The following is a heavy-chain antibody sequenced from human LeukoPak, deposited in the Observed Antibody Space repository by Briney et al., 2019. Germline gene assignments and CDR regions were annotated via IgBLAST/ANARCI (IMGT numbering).Heavy chain of an antibody. Sequence: PSETLSLTCTVSGGSISSYYWSWIRQPPGKGLEWIGYIYYSGSTYYNPSLKSRVTISVDTSKNQFSLKLSSVTAADTAVYYCARLRITMVRGVIPQRPGGNNYYYYYMDVWGKGTTVTVSS. V-gene: IGHV4-59*04. CDR2: IYYSGST. CDR1: GGSISSYY. J-gene: IGHJ6*03. CDR3: ARLRITMVRGVIPQRPGGNNYYYYYMDV. D-gene: IGHD3-10*01.